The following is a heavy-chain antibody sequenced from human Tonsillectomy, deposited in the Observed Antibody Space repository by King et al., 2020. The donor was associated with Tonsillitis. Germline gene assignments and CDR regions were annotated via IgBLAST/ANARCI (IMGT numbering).Heavy chain of an antibody. Sequence: VQLVESGGGLVQPGGSLRLSCAASGFTFSSYAMSWVRQAPGKGLEWVSVIYSGGSSTYYADSVKGRFTISRDNSKNTLYLQMNSLRAEDTAVYYCAKDWAGVAFDFWGQGTLVTVSS. CDR3: AKDWAGVAFDF. J-gene: IGHJ3*01. V-gene: IGHV3-23*03. CDR2: IYSGGSST. CDR1: GFTFSSYA. D-gene: IGHD3-10*01.